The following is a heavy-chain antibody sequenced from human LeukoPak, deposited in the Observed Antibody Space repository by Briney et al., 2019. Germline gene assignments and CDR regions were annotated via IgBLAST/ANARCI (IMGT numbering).Heavy chain of an antibody. V-gene: IGHV3-7*01. CDR3: ARDKQQLPDFGVDY. Sequence: PGGSLRLSCAASGFTFSSYWMSWVRQAPGKGLEWVANIKQDGSEKYYVDSVKGRFTISRDNAKNSLYLQMNSLRAEDTAVYYCARDKQQLPDFGVDYWGQGTLVTVSS. CDR2: IKQDGSEK. D-gene: IGHD6-13*01. J-gene: IGHJ4*02. CDR1: GFTFSSYW.